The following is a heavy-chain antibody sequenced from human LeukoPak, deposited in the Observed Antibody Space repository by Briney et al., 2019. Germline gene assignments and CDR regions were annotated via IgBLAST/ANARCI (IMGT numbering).Heavy chain of an antibody. D-gene: IGHD5-12*01. CDR2: MYHSGST. J-gene: IGHJ6*03. CDR3: AREPPSYSGYKDNYYYYYMDV. V-gene: IGHV4-38-2*02. Sequence: KPSETLSLTCTVSGYSISSGHYWGWIRQPPGKGLEWIGSMYHSGSTYYNPPLKSRVTISEDTSKNQFSLKLCSVTAADTAVYYCAREPPSYSGYKDNYYYYYMDVWGKGTTVTVSS. CDR1: GYSISSGHY.